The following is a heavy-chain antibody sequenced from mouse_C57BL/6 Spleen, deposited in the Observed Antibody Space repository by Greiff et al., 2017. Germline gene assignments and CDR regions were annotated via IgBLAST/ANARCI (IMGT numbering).Heavy chain of an antibody. J-gene: IGHJ3*01. V-gene: IGHV1-4*01. D-gene: IGHD1-1*01. CDR3: AIPHYYGSSYRLAY. CDR2: INPSSGYT. Sequence: QVQLQQSGAELARPGASVKMSCKASGYTFTSYTMHWVKQRPGQGLEWIGYINPSSGYTTYNQKFKDKATLTADKSSSTAYMQLSSLTSEDSAVYYCAIPHYYGSSYRLAYWGQGTRVTVSA. CDR1: GYTFTSYT.